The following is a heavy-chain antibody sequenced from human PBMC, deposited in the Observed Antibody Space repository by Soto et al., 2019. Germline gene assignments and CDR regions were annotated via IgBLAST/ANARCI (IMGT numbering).Heavy chain of an antibody. J-gene: IGHJ4*02. CDR1: DDSISNRY. CDR3: ARMPGPGPSASYFDY. CDR2: IYYSGPT. V-gene: IGHV4-59*11. Sequence: SKPLSLTCNLSDDSISNRYWTWIRQPPGKGLDCIGYIYYSGPTHYNPALKGRATISLDTSKNQLSLKLKSVSAADTAVSYSARMPGPGPSASYFDYWGQRALVTVS. D-gene: IGHD2-2*01.